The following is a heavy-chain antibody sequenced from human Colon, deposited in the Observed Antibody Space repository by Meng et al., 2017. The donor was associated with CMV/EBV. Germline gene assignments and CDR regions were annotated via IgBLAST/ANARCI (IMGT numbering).Heavy chain of an antibody. CDR3: ARGTRYSGSLTLDS. CDR2: IIPVFGAP. D-gene: IGHD1-26*01. J-gene: IGHJ4*02. Sequence: SVKVSCKTSGGSFSDYAISWVRQAPGQGLEWMGGIIPVFGAPNYAQRFQGRVAITTDEFTSTAYMELNSLTSEDTAVYYCARGTRYSGSLTLDSWGQGTQVTVSS. CDR1: GGSFSDYA. V-gene: IGHV1-69*05.